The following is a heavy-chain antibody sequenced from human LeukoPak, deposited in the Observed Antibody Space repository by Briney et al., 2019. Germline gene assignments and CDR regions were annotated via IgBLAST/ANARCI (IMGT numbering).Heavy chain of an antibody. CDR2: LSSDEST. J-gene: IGHJ4*02. CDR3: AKDLTYYYDSSGYSSPLDY. D-gene: IGHD3-22*01. V-gene: IGHV3-53*01. CDR1: GFTVSGNY. Sequence: GGSLRLSCAASGFTVSGNYMNWVRQAPGRGLEWVSLLSSDESTKYADSVKGRFTISRDNSKNTLSLQMNSLRAEDTAVYYCAKDLTYYYDSSGYSSPLDYWGQGTLVTVSS.